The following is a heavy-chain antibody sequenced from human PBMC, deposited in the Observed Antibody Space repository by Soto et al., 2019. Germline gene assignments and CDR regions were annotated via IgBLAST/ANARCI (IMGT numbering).Heavy chain of an antibody. D-gene: IGHD6-19*01. CDR3: AKIAVAGTFLRYYFDY. Sequence: TGGSLRLSCAASGFTFSSYAMHWVRQAPGKGLEWVAVISYDGSNKYYADSVKGRFTISRDNSKNTLYLQMNSLRAEDTAVYYCAKIAVAGTFLRYYFDYWGQGTLVTVSS. J-gene: IGHJ4*02. CDR2: ISYDGSNK. CDR1: GFTFSSYA. V-gene: IGHV3-30-3*02.